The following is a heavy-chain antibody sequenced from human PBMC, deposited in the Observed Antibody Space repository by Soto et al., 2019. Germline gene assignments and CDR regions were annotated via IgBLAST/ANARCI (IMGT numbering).Heavy chain of an antibody. Sequence: AAAKVSCEASECTFTGDYMPWVRQAPGQGLEWMGCINPNSGGTNYAKKFQGRVTMTRDTSISTAYMELSRLRSDDTAVYYCRVTGVSEVDYWGQGTLVTVS. V-gene: IGHV1-2*02. CDR3: RVTGVSEVDY. CDR2: INPNSGGT. J-gene: IGHJ4*02. D-gene: IGHD2-8*01. CDR1: ECTFTGDY.